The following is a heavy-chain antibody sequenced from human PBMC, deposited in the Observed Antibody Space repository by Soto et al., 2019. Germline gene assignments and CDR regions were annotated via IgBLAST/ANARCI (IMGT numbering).Heavy chain of an antibody. CDR2: INPGNGNT. D-gene: IGHD3-22*01. V-gene: IGHV1-3*01. J-gene: IGHJ4*02. CDR3: ARGGYFDSSNYLAY. CDR1: GYTFTSYG. Sequence: ASVKVSSKASGYTFTSYGINWVRQAPGRGLEWMGWINPGNGNTKYSQQFQGRVIIDRDTSASTAYMELSSLRSEDTAVYYCARGGYFDSSNYLAYWGLGTLVTVS.